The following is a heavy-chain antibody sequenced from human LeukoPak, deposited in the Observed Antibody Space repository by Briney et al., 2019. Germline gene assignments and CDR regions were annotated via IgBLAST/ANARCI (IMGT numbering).Heavy chain of an antibody. CDR2: ISGSGGST. Sequence: GGSLRLSCAVSGITLSNYGMSWVRQAPGKGLEWVAGISGSGGSTNYADSVKGRFTVSRDNPENTLYLQINSLRAEDTAVYFCAKRGVVIRVILVGFHKEAYYFDSWGQGALVTVSS. J-gene: IGHJ4*02. D-gene: IGHD3-22*01. CDR1: GITLSNYG. V-gene: IGHV3-23*01. CDR3: AKRGVVIRVILVGFHKEAYYFDS.